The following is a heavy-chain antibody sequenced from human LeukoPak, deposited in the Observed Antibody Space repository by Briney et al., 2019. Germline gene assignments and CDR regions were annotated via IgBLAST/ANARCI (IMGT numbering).Heavy chain of an antibody. D-gene: IGHD3-22*01. V-gene: IGHV3-30*18. CDR1: GFTFSSYG. J-gene: IGHJ3*02. CDR3: AKIVSHYYDSSGFPGAFDI. CDR2: ISYDGSNK. Sequence: PGGSLRLSCAASGFTFSSYGMHWVRQAPGKGLEWVAVISYDGSNKYYADSVKGRFTISRDNSKNTLYLQMNSPRAEDTAVYYCAKIVSHYYDSSGFPGAFDIWGQGTMVTVSS.